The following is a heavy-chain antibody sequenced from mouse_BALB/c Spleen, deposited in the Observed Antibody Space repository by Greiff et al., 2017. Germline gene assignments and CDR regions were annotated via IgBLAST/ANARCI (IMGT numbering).Heavy chain of an antibody. CDR3: ARSPTGTLYYAMDY. V-gene: IGHV1-7*01. CDR2: INPSTGYT. CDR1: GYTFTSYW. D-gene: IGHD4-1*02. J-gene: IGHJ4*01. Sequence: QVQLQQSGAELAKPGASVKMSCKASGYTFTSYWMHWVKQRPGQGLEWIGYINPSTGYTEYNQKFKDKATLTADKSSSTAYMQLSSLTSEDSAVYYCARSPTGTLYYAMDYWGQGTSVTVSS.